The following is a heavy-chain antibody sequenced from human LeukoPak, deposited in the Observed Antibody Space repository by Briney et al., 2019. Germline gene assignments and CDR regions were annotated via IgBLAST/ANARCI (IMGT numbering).Heavy chain of an antibody. CDR3: ARWFCSGGSCYSGFDY. CDR2: INPSGGST. J-gene: IGHJ4*02. D-gene: IGHD2-15*01. CDR1: GYTFTSYY. V-gene: IGHV1-46*01. Sequence: GASVKVSCKASGYTFTSYYMHWVRQAPGQGLEWMGIINPSGGSTRYAQKFQGRVTMTRDTSTSTVYMELSSLRSEDTAVYYCARWFCSGGSCYSGFDYWGQGTLVTVSS.